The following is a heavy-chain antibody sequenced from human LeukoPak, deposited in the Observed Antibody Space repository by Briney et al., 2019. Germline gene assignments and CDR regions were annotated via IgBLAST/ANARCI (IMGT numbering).Heavy chain of an antibody. Sequence: GGSLRLSCAASRFTFSIYAMNWARQAPGKGLEWVSGISGSGISTYYVDSVKGRFTISRNNSKNTLYLQMNSLRAEDTAVYYCAKGTEKTRPYFFDYWGQGTLATVSS. CDR1: RFTFSIYA. V-gene: IGHV3-23*01. CDR3: AKGTEKTRPYFFDY. J-gene: IGHJ4*02. CDR2: ISGSGIST. D-gene: IGHD1-14*01.